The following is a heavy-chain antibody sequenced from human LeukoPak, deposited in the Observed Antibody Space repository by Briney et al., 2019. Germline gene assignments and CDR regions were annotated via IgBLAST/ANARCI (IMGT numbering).Heavy chain of an antibody. D-gene: IGHD3-22*01. CDR1: GGSISNGGYY. Sequence: SETLSLTCSVSGGSISNGGYYWSWIRQPPGKGLEWIGYIYYSGNTYYNPSLKSRVAISVDLSKNQFSLRLSSVTAADTAVYYCARDLVPGTRGYPHFDYWGQGTLVTVSS. V-gene: IGHV4-30-4*01. CDR3: ARDLVPGTRGYPHFDY. J-gene: IGHJ4*02. CDR2: IYYSGNT.